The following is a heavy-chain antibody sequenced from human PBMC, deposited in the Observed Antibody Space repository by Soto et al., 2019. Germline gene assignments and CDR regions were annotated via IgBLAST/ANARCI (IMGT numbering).Heavy chain of an antibody. CDR3: AKDQRGSRWPLAS. CDR2: INSGGGTT. D-gene: IGHD6-19*01. V-gene: IGHV3-23*01. J-gene: IGHJ4*02. CDR1: GFTFNRYT. Sequence: PGGSLRLSCGASGFTFNRYTMTWVRQAPGKGLEWVSGINSGGGTTYYADSVKGRFTISRDNSKNTVYMQMSSLRAEDTAVYFCAKDQRGSRWPLASWGQGTLVTVSS.